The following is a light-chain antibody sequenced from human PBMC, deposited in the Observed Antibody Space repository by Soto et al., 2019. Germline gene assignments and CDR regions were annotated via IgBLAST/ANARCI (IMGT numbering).Light chain of an antibody. CDR2: AAS. CDR3: QQSYSAPPS. V-gene: IGKV1-39*01. CDR1: QSVTSY. Sequence: DIQMTQSPSSLSASVGDRVTITCRASQSVTSYLNWYQQKPGTAPKLLIYAASSLQSGVPSRFSGSGSGTDFTLTISSLQPEEFATYYCQQSYSAPPSFGQGTRLDIK. J-gene: IGKJ5*01.